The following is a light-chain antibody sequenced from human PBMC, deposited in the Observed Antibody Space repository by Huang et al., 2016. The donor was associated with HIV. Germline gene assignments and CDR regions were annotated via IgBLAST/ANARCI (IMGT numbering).Light chain of an antibody. CDR3: QYGET. CDR2: KIS. CDR1: LNINSW. V-gene: IGKV1-5*03. J-gene: IGKJ1*01. Sequence: DIQMTQSPSTLSAFIGDRVTTTCRASLNINSWLAWYQQKPGKAPKLLIYKISSLQSGVPSRFSGSGSGTEFILTISSLQPDDVGTYYCQYGETFGQGTKVEIK.